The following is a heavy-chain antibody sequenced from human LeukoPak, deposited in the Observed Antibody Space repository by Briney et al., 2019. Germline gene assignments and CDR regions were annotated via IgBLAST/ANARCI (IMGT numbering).Heavy chain of an antibody. CDR1: GGSFSGYC. CDR3: ARGRDIVVVPAVPFDY. V-gene: IGHV4-34*01. J-gene: IGHJ4*02. D-gene: IGHD2-2*01. Sequence: PSETLSLTCAVYGGSFSGYCWSWIRQPPGKGLEWIGEINHSGSTNYNPSLKSRVTISVDTSKNQFSLKLSSVTAADTAVYYCARGRDIVVVPAVPFDYWGQGTLVTVSS. CDR2: INHSGST.